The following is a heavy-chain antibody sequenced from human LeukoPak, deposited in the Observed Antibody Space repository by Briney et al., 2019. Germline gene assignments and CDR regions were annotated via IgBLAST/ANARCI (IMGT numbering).Heavy chain of an antibody. V-gene: IGHV3-23*01. CDR2: ISGSGGST. Sequence: GGSLRLSCAASGFTFSSYAMSWVRQAPEKGLEWVSGISGSGGSTYYADSVKGRFTISRDNSRNTLYLQMNSLRAEDTAVYYCAKAYHFWLYYFDYWGQGTLVTVSS. CDR3: AKAYHFWLYYFDY. J-gene: IGHJ4*02. CDR1: GFTFSSYA. D-gene: IGHD3-3*01.